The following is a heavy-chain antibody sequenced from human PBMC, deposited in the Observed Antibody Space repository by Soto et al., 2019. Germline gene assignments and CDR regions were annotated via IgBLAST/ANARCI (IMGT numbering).Heavy chain of an antibody. V-gene: IGHV4-59*08. J-gene: IGHJ3*01. CDR2: ISYSGST. CDR1: GGTISGYY. CDR3: SSFNFDILTGYDAFDL. Sequence: SETLSLTCTVSGGTISGYYWSWIRQSPEKELEYIGYISYSGSTNYNPSLKRRVTTSLDTSKNQLSLKLGSVTAAYSFIYYCSSFNFDILTGYDAFDLSGQGTLVTVSS. D-gene: IGHD3-9*01.